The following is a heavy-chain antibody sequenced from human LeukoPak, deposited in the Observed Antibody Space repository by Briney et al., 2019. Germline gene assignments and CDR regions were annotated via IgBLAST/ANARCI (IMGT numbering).Heavy chain of an antibody. CDR2: VNPNSGVT. D-gene: IGHD7-27*01. V-gene: IGHV1-2*02. J-gene: IGHJ2*01. Sequence: ASVKASCKASGYTFSGYYMHWVRQAPGQGLEWMGWVNPNSGVTNYAQKFQDRVTMTRDTSISTAYMELSRLRSDDTAVYYCARGRGDGWYFDLWGRGTLVTVSS. CDR1: GYTFSGYY. CDR3: ARGRGDGWYFDL.